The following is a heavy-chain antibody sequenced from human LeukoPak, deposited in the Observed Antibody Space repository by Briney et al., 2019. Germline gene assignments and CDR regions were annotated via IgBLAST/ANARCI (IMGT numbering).Heavy chain of an antibody. CDR3: ARDGTSEQWLVPFDY. CDR2: IWYDGSNK. Sequence: AGGSLRLSCAAPGFSVSSNYMSWVRQAPGKGLEWVAVIWYDGSNKYYADSVKGRFTISRDNSKNTLYLQMNSLRAKDTAVYYCARDGTSEQWLVPFDYWGQGTLVTVSS. D-gene: IGHD6-19*01. V-gene: IGHV3-33*08. J-gene: IGHJ4*02. CDR1: GFSVSSNY.